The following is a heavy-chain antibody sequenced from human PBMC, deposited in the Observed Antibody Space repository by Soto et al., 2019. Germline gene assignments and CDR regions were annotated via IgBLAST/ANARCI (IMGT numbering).Heavy chain of an antibody. J-gene: IGHJ1*01. CDR3: ATAIGSYSLEFFQD. D-gene: IGHD1-26*01. Sequence: GGSLRLSCAASGFTFSSYAMHWVRQAPGKGLEWVAVISYDGSNKYYADSVKGRFTISRDNAKNSLSLQMHSVIPEDTAVYYCATAIGSYSLEFFQDWGQGTLVTVSS. CDR1: GFTFSSYA. V-gene: IGHV3-30-3*01. CDR2: ISYDGSNK.